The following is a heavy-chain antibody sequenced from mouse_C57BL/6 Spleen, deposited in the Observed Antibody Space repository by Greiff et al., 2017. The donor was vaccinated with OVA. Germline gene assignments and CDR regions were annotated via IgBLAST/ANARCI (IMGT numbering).Heavy chain of an antibody. J-gene: IGHJ4*01. CDR3: ARVAQANYYYAMDY. D-gene: IGHD3-2*02. CDR2: INPNNGGT. CDR1: GYTFTDYN. V-gene: IGHV1-18*01. Sequence: EVQLQQSGPELVKPGASVKIPCKASGYTFTDYNMDWVKQSHGKSLEWIGDINPNNGGTIYNQKFKGKATLTVDKSSSTAYMELRSLTSEDTAVYYCARVAQANYYYAMDYWGQGTSVTVSS.